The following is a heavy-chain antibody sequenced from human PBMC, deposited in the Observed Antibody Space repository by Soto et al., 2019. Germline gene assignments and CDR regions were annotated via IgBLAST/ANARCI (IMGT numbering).Heavy chain of an antibody. Sequence: GGSLRLSCAASRFTFSAYWMSWVRQAPGKGLEWVANIKQDGSEKYYVDSVKGRFTISRDSARNSLYLQMNSLRAEDTAVYYCARCRSIAAIPNWFASWGQGTLVTAPQ. J-gene: IGHJ5*01. D-gene: IGHD6-6*01. CDR2: IKQDGSEK. CDR3: ARCRSIAAIPNWFAS. CDR1: RFTFSAYW. V-gene: IGHV3-7*05.